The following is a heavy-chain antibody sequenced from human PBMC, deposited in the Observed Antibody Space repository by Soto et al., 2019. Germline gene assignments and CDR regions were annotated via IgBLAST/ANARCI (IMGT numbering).Heavy chain of an antibody. D-gene: IGHD3-22*01. Sequence: QVQLQESGPGLVKPSQTLSLTCTVSGGSISSGGYYWSWIRQHPGKGLEWIGYIYYSGSTYYNPSLKSXXTXSXXTSKNQFSLKLSSVTAADTAVYYCARALRADGYHYWGQGTLVTVSS. CDR1: GGSISSGGYY. CDR2: IYYSGST. CDR3: ARALRADGYHY. V-gene: IGHV4-31*03. J-gene: IGHJ4*02.